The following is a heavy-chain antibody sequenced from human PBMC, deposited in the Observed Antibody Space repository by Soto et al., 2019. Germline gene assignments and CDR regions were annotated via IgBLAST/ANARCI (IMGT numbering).Heavy chain of an antibody. Sequence: SVKVSCKASGGTFSSYAISWVRQAPGQGLEWMGGIIPIFGTANYAQKFQGRVTITADKSTSTAYMELGSLRSEDTAVYYCAKTKWEQGRENAFDIWGQGTMVTVSS. CDR3: AKTKWEQGRENAFDI. CDR2: IIPIFGTA. J-gene: IGHJ3*02. CDR1: GGTFSSYA. V-gene: IGHV1-69*06. D-gene: IGHD1-26*01.